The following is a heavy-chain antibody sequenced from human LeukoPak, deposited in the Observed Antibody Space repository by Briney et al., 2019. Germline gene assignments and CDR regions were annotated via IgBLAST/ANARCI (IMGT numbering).Heavy chain of an antibody. CDR1: GGSISGYY. Sequence: ASETLSLTCTVSGGSISGYYWSWIRHPPRKGLEWIGYIYHSGSTNYNLSLKSRVTISVDTSKNQFSLKLSSVTAADTAVYYCARELISAPYYYYYMDVWGKGTTVTVSS. J-gene: IGHJ6*03. D-gene: IGHD6-19*01. V-gene: IGHV4-59*01. CDR3: ARELISAPYYYYYMDV. CDR2: IYHSGST.